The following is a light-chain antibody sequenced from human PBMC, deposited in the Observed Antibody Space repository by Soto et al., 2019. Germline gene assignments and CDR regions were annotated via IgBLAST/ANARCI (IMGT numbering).Light chain of an antibody. CDR2: DAS. CDR3: QPFHRRPIT. J-gene: IGKJ5*01. V-gene: IGKV3-11*01. Sequence: EIVFTQSPATLSLSPGARATLSCRASQSVSSYLAWYQQKPGQAPRLLIYDASNRATGIPARFSGSGSGTDFTLTISSLEPEDFAVYYCQPFHRRPITLRAGTRLK. CDR1: QSVSSY.